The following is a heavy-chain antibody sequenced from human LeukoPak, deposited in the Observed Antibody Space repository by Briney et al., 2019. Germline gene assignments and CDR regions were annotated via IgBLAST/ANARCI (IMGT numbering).Heavy chain of an antibody. J-gene: IGHJ4*02. V-gene: IGHV3-30-3*01. CDR2: ISYDGSNK. D-gene: IGHD5-18*01. CDR1: GFTFSSYA. CDR3: ARDQIEGQLWFGRGYYFDY. Sequence: GRSLRLSCAASGFTFSSYAMHWVRQAPGEGLEWVAVISYDGSNKYYADSVKGRFTISRDNSKNTLYLQMNSLRAEDTAVYYCARDQIEGQLWFGRGYYFDYWGQGTLVTVSS.